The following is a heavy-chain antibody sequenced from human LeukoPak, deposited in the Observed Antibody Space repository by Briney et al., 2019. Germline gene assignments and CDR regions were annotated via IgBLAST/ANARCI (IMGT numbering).Heavy chain of an antibody. CDR3: ARDFGGSGSYYWYFDY. V-gene: IGHV1-69*05. D-gene: IGHD1-26*01. CDR2: IIPIFGTA. Sequence: SVKVSCKASGYTFTGYGISWVRQAPGQGLEWMGRIIPIFGTANYAQKFQGRVTITTDESTSTAYMELSSLRSEDTAVYYCARDFGGSGSYYWYFDYWGQGTLVTVSS. CDR1: GYTFTGYG. J-gene: IGHJ4*02.